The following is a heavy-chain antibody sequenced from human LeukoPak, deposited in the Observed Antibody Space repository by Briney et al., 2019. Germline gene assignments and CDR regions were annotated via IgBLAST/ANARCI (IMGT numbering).Heavy chain of an antibody. CDR3: ARSQDSSGWYQRRYYFDY. Sequence: SETLSLTCAAYGGSFSGYYWSWIRQPPGKGLEWIGEINHSGSTNYNPSLKSRVTISVDTSKNQFSLKLSSVTAADTAVYYCARSQDSSGWYQRRYYFDYWGQGTLVTVSS. D-gene: IGHD6-19*01. CDR1: GGSFSGYY. CDR2: INHSGST. J-gene: IGHJ4*02. V-gene: IGHV4-34*01.